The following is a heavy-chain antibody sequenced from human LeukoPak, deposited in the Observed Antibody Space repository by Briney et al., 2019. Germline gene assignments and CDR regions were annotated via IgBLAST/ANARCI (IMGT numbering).Heavy chain of an antibody. CDR2: IKQDGSEK. V-gene: IGHV3-7*01. CDR1: GFTFSSYW. CDR3: ARDKIVGATHFDY. D-gene: IGHD1-26*01. J-gene: IGHJ4*02. Sequence: GGSLRLSCAASGFTFSSYWMSWVRQAPGKGLEWVANIKQDGSEKYYVDSVKGRFTISRDNAKNSLYLQMNSLRAEDTAVYYCARDKIVGATHFDYWGQGTLVTVSS.